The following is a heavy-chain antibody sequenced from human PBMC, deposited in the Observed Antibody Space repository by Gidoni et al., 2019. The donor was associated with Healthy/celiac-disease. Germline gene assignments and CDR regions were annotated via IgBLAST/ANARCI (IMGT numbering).Heavy chain of an antibody. Sequence: EVQLLESGGGLIQPGGSLRLSCAASGFPVSSNYMSWVRQAPGKGLEWVSVIYSGGSTYYADSVKGRFTISRDNSKNTLYLQMNSLRAEDTAVYYCAREDGYTYWYFDLWGRGTLVTVSS. J-gene: IGHJ2*01. D-gene: IGHD5-12*01. V-gene: IGHV3-53*01. CDR1: GFPVSSNY. CDR2: IYSGGST. CDR3: AREDGYTYWYFDL.